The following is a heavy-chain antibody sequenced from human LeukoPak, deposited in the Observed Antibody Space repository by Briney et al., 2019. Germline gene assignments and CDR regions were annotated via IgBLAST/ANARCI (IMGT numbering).Heavy chain of an antibody. D-gene: IGHD2-15*01. CDR1: GFTISSHY. CDR2: IKQDGSEK. V-gene: IGHV3-7*01. CDR3: ARDSCCSGGSCHCGFDY. Sequence: GGSLRLSCSVSGFTISSHYMAWVRQVPGKGLEWVANIKQDGSEKYYVNSVKGRFTISKDNSKNTLYLQMNSLRAEDTAVYYCARDSCCSGGSCHCGFDYWGQGTLVTVSS. J-gene: IGHJ4*02.